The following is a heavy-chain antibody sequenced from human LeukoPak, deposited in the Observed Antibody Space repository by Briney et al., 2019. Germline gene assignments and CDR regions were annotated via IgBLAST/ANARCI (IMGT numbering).Heavy chain of an antibody. V-gene: IGHV7-4-1*02. CDR1: GYTFTTYA. CDR3: AKNQLWFGGKMDV. CDR2: INTNTGNP. Sequence: ASVKVSCKASGYTFTTYAMNWVRQAPGQGLEWMGWINTNTGNPTYAQGFAGRFVFSLDTSVSTAYLQISSLKAEDTAVYYCAKNQLWFGGKMDVWGKGTTVTVSS. J-gene: IGHJ6*04. D-gene: IGHD3-10*01.